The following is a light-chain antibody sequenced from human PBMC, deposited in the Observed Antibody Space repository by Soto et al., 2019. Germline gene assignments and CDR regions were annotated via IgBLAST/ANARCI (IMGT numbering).Light chain of an antibody. CDR2: AAS. J-gene: IGKJ1*01. CDR1: QSVSSSY. V-gene: IGKV3-20*01. CDR3: QQYGSSPRT. Sequence: EIVLTQSPGTLSLSPGERATLSCRASQSVSSSYLAWYQQKPGQAPRPLIYAASRRATGIPDRFSGSGSGTDFTLTITGLEPEDFAVYYCQQYGSSPRTLGQGTKVDI.